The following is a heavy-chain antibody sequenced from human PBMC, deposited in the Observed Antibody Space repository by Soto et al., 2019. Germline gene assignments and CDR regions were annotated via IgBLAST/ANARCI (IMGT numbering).Heavy chain of an antibody. J-gene: IGHJ3*02. CDR2: ISYDGSNK. V-gene: IGHV3-30-3*01. CDR3: ARERDSFDI. CDR1: GFTFSSYA. Sequence: QVQLVESGGGVVQPGRSLRLCCAASGFTFSSYAMHWVRQAPGKGLEWVAVISYDGSNKYYADSVKGRFTISRDNSKNTLYLHMNSLRAEDTAVYYCARERDSFDIWGQGTMVTVSS.